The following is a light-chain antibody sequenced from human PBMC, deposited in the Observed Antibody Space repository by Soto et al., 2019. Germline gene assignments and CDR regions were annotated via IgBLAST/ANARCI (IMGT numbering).Light chain of an antibody. CDR3: MLATHFTPYT. V-gene: IGKV2-24*01. J-gene: IGKJ2*01. Sequence: DIVMTQTPLSSPVTLGQPASISCSSSQSLVHSEGNPYLRWLQQRPGQPPGLLIYKFSNRFAGVPDRFSGSGEGVDFTLNIRRVEDTDVGVCSCMLATHFTPYTFGQGTKLEIK. CDR1: QSLVHSEGNPY. CDR2: KFS.